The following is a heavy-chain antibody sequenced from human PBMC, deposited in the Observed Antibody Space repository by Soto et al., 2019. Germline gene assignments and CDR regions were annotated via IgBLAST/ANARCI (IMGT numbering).Heavy chain of an antibody. CDR2: ISAYHGNT. CDR1: GYTFTSYG. CDR3: ARDLVVTDDNWFDP. Sequence: ASVKVSCKASGYTFTSYGISWVRQAPGQGLEWMGWISAYHGNTNYAQKLQGRVTMTTDPSTSTAYMELRSLRSDDTAVYYCARDLVVTDDNWFDPWGQGTLVTVSS. D-gene: IGHD2-2*01. V-gene: IGHV1-18*04. J-gene: IGHJ5*02.